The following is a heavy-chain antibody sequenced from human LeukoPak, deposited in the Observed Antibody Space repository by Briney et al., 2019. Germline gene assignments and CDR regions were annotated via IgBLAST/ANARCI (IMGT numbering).Heavy chain of an antibody. Sequence: GGSLRLSCAASGFTFDKFCMHWVRQAPGKGLEWVSGITWNSDRMDYADSVKGRFTISRANAKNTLYLQMNSLRPDDMALYYCAKATAWLQTSAGGGFDLWGRGTLVTVSS. CDR3: AKATAWLQTSAGGGFDL. J-gene: IGHJ2*01. D-gene: IGHD5-24*01. CDR1: GFTFDKFC. CDR2: ITWNSDRM. V-gene: IGHV3-9*03.